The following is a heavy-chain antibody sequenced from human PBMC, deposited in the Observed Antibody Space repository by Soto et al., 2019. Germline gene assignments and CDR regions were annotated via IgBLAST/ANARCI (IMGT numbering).Heavy chain of an antibody. CDR1: GYTFTSYA. CDR2: INAGNGNT. D-gene: IGHD5-18*01. Sequence: ASVKVSCKASGYTFTSYAMHWVRQAPGQRLEWMGWINAGNGNTKYSQKFQGRVTITRDTSASTAYMELSSLRSEDTAMYYCAREAYSYEPRYALYGMDVWGQGTTVTVSS. CDR3: AREAYSYEPRYALYGMDV. V-gene: IGHV1-3*01. J-gene: IGHJ6*02.